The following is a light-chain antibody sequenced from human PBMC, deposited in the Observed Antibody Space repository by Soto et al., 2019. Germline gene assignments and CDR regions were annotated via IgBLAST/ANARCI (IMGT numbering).Light chain of an antibody. CDR2: AAS. J-gene: IGKJ1*01. CDR3: QQSYSAPWT. CDR1: QSISSY. V-gene: IGKV1-39*01. Sequence: IQMTQSPSSLSASVGDRATITCRASQSISSYLNWYQQKPGKAPKLLIYAASSLQSGVPSRFSGSGSGTDFTLTISSLQPEDYATYHCQQSYSAPWTFGQGTKVELK.